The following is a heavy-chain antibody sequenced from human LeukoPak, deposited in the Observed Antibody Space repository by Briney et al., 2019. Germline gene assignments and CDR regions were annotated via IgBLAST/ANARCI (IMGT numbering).Heavy chain of an antibody. Sequence: GGSLRLSCAASGITLSSHAMTWVRQAPGKGLEWVAAIRGNGATTDYADSVKGRFTISRDNSKSTLYLQMNSLRAEDTAVYYCAKAYHDSGCLIDYWGQGTLVTVSS. CDR2: IRGNGATT. D-gene: IGHD6-19*01. CDR3: AKAYHDSGCLIDY. V-gene: IGHV3-23*01. CDR1: GITLSSHA. J-gene: IGHJ4*02.